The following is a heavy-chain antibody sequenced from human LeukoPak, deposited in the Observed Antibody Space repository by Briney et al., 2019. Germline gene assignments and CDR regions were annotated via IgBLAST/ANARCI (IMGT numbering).Heavy chain of an antibody. D-gene: IGHD3-22*01. CDR2: IYTTGST. Sequence: SETLSLTCGVYGGSFSGYYWSWIRQPPGKGLEWIGRIYTTGSTNYNPSLKSRVTMSVDTSKNQFSLKLTSVTAADTAVYYCARDSGSSGYYMSYWGQGTLVTVSS. CDR3: ARDSGSSGYYMSY. CDR1: GGSFSGYY. J-gene: IGHJ4*02. V-gene: IGHV4-59*10.